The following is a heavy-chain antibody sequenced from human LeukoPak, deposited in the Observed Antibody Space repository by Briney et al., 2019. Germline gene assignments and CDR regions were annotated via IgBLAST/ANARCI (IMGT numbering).Heavy chain of an antibody. CDR1: GGSMSSSSYY. Sequence: SETLSLTCTVSGGSMSSSSYYWSWIRQPPGKGLEWIGYIHYSGSTKYKSSLKSRVTISVDTSKNQFSLKLNSVTAADTAVYYCARGKEVITMLRGLKPGYYFDYWGQGTLVTVSS. V-gene: IGHV4-61*01. CDR3: ARGKEVITMLRGLKPGYYFDY. D-gene: IGHD3-10*01. J-gene: IGHJ4*02. CDR2: IHYSGST.